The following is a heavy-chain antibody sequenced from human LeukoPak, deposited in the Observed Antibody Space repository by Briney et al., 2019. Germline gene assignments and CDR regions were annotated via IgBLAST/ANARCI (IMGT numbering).Heavy chain of an antibody. V-gene: IGHV4-4*02. Sequence: SETLSLTCAVSGGSISSSNWWSWVRQPPGKGLEWIGEIYHSGSTNYNPSLKSRVTISVDTSKNQFSLKLSSVTAADTAVYYCARWPRYCSGGSCYYRYYYGMDVWGQGTTVTVSS. CDR3: ARWPRYCSGGSCYYRYYYGMDV. D-gene: IGHD2-15*01. CDR2: IYHSGST. J-gene: IGHJ6*02. CDR1: GGSISSSNW.